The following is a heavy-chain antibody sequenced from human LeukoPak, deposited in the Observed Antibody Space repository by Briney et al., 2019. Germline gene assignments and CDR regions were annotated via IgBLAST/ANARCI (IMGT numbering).Heavy chain of an antibody. CDR2: TSSSGNII. CDR3: ARERVGSSSSVLYY. Sequence: GGSLRLSCAASGFTFTTYAMSWVRQTPGKGLEWVSSTSSSGNIIYYADSVRGRFTISRDNAKNSLYLYMNSLRADDTAVYYCARERVGSSSSVLYYWGQGTLVTVSS. CDR1: GFTFTTYA. D-gene: IGHD6-6*01. J-gene: IGHJ4*02. V-gene: IGHV3-21*01.